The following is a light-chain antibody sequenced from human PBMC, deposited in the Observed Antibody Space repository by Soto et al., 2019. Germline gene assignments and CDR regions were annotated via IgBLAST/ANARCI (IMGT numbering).Light chain of an antibody. V-gene: IGKV1-5*01. CDR3: QKDNGE. Sequence: DIQMTQSPSTLSASVGDRVTITCRASQNINTWLAWYQQKPGGDPKLLIYDASSLQSGVPSRFSGSGSGTEFTLTISSLQPDDFATYYCQKDNGEFGPGTKVDVK. CDR1: QNINTW. J-gene: IGKJ3*01. CDR2: DAS.